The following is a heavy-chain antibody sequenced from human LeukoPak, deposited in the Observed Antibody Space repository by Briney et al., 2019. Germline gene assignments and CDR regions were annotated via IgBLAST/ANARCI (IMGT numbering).Heavy chain of an antibody. V-gene: IGHV3-15*01. CDR2: IKSKTDGEST. CDR3: TTEGYCTSTNCYAADY. CDR1: GFTFKNAW. D-gene: IGHD2-2*01. Sequence: GGSLRLSCVASGFTFKNAWMSWVRQAPGKGLEWVGRIKSKTDGESTDYAAPVKVRFTISRDDSKNTLYLQMNSLKTEDTALYYCTTEGYCTSTNCYAADYWGQGTLVTVSS. J-gene: IGHJ4*02.